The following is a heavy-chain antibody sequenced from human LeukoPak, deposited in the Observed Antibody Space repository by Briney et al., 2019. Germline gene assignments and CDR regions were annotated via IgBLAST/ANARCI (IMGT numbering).Heavy chain of an antibody. J-gene: IGHJ3*01. CDR1: GFSFSSYT. CDR3: ARDAFSGYGYDAFDV. D-gene: IGHD5-12*01. Sequence: GGSLRLSCGVSGFSFSSYTMNWVRQAPGEGLKWVSSISSGDNDIYYADTVKGRFTISRDIAKNSLYLQMNSLRAEDTVVYYCARDAFSGYGYDAFDVWGQGTMVTVSS. V-gene: IGHV3-21*01. CDR2: ISSGDNDI.